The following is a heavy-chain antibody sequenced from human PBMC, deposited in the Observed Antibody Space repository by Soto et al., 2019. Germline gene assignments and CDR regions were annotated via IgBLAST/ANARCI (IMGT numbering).Heavy chain of an antibody. V-gene: IGHV3-11*05. J-gene: IGHJ1*01. Sequence: QVQLVESGGGLVKPGGSLRLSCAASGFTFSDYYMSWIRQAPGKGLEWVSYISTSSSYTNYADSVKGRFTISRDNAKNSVYLQMNSLRAEDTAVYYCAREAAVEEYFQHWGQGTLVTVSS. CDR2: ISTSSSYT. CDR3: AREAAVEEYFQH. CDR1: GFTFSDYY. D-gene: IGHD6-13*01.